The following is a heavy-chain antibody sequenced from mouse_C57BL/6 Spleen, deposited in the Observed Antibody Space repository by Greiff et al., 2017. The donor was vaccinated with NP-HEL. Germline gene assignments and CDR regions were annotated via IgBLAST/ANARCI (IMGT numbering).Heavy chain of an antibody. Sequence: QVQLKQSGPELVKPGASVKISCKASGYAFSSSWMNWVKQRPGKGLEWIGRIYPGDGDTNYNGKFKGKATLTADKSSSTAYMQLSSLTSEDSAVYFCARERVIYYGNPYYAMDYWGQGTSVTVSS. CDR3: ARERVIYYGNPYYAMDY. CDR2: IYPGDGDT. CDR1: GYAFSSSW. V-gene: IGHV1-82*01. J-gene: IGHJ4*01. D-gene: IGHD2-1*01.